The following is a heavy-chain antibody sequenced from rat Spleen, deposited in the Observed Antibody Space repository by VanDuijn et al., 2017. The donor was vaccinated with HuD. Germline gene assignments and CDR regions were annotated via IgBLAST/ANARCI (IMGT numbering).Heavy chain of an antibody. D-gene: IGHD1-11*01. Sequence: EVQLVESGGGLVQPGRSLKLSCAASGFTFSDYGMHWIRQAPTKGLEWVASITNASGRTYYPDSVKGRFTISRDNTKNTQYLQMDSLRSEDTATYYCARGTEGIQHWFAYWGQGTLVTVSS. J-gene: IGHJ3*01. CDR2: ITNASGRT. CDR1: GFTFSDYG. CDR3: ARGTEGIQHWFAY. V-gene: IGHV5-19*01.